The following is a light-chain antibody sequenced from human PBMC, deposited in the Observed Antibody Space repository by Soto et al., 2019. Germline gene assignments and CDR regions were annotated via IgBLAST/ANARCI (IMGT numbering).Light chain of an antibody. Sequence: EIVMTQSPATLSVSPGERATLSCRASQSVNSNLAWYQQKPGQAPRLLIYGTSTRATGIPDRFSGSGSGTEFTLTISSLQSEDFAVYYCQHFGNSLWTFGQGTKVEI. CDR3: QHFGNSLWT. J-gene: IGKJ1*01. CDR1: QSVNSN. V-gene: IGKV3-15*01. CDR2: GTS.